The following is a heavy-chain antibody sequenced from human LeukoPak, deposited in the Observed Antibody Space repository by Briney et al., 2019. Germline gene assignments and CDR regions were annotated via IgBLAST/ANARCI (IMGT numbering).Heavy chain of an antibody. CDR2: MNQDGSAK. CDR1: GFTFSDSW. V-gene: IGHV3-7*01. D-gene: IGHD3-16*01. Sequence: GGSLRLSCAASGFTFSDSWMSWVRQTPGKGLEWVANMNQDGSAKGYVDSVKGRFTISRDNARNSLYLQMSSLRPEDTAVYYCATYTHWVAGDVWGQGTTVTVSS. CDR3: ATYTHWVAGDV. J-gene: IGHJ6*02.